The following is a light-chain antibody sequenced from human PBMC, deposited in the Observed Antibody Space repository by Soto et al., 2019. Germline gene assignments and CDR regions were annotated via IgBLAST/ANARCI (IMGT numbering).Light chain of an antibody. J-gene: IGKJ4*01. CDR3: QQYNSFPLT. CDR1: QSISSW. CDR2: KAS. V-gene: IGKV1-5*03. Sequence: DIQMTQSPSTLSASVGDRVTITCRASQSISSWLAWYQQKPGKAPKLLIYKASSLESGVPSRLSGSGSGTEFTLTISSLQTDDCATYYCQQYNSFPLTFGGGTKVEIK.